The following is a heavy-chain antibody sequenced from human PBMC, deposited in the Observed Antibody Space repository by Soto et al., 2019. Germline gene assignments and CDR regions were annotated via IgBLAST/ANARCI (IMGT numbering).Heavy chain of an antibody. Sequence: QVQLQESGPGLVKPSETLALTCAVSGASVNNNWWSWVRQPPGKGLEWIGETYDSVTTNYIPTLKSRAIISIDTSKNEIFLLLTSVTAADTAAYYCAKGNWHAFEIWGQGAMVFVSS. CDR1: GASVNNNW. J-gene: IGHJ3*02. V-gene: IGHV4-4*02. CDR3: AKGNWHAFEI. D-gene: IGHD1-1*01. CDR2: TYDSVTT.